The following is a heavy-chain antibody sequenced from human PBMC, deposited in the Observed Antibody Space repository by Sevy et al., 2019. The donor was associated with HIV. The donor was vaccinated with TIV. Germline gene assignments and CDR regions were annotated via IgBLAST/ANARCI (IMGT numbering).Heavy chain of an antibody. CDR1: GFTFSSYA. D-gene: IGHD5-18*01. CDR3: GRDPDTAMVTYYFDY. J-gene: IGHJ4*02. CDR2: ISYDGSNK. Sequence: GGSLRLSCAASGFTFSSYAMHWVRQAPGKGLEWVAVISYDGSNKYYADSVKGRFTISRDNSKNTLYLQMNSLRAEDTAVYYCGRDPDTAMVTYYFDYWGQGTLVTVSS. V-gene: IGHV3-30*04.